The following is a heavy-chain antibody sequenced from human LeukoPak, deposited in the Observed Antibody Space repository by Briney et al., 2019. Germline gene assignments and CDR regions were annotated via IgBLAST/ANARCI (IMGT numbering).Heavy chain of an antibody. V-gene: IGHV1-3*01. CDR2: INAGNGNT. CDR3: AIPYSSSHYFDY. CDR1: GYTFTSYD. J-gene: IGHJ4*02. Sequence: ASVKVSCKASGYTFTSYDINWVRQATGQGLEWMGWINAGNGNTKYSQKFQGRVTITRDTSASTAYMELSSLRSEDTAVYYCAIPYSSSHYFDYWGQGTLVTVSS. D-gene: IGHD6-19*01.